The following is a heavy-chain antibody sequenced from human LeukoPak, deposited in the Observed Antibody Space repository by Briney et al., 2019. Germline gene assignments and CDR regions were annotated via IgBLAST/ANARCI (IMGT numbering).Heavy chain of an antibody. V-gene: IGHV4-30-4*01. CDR3: ARDGSVTTNWFDP. J-gene: IGHJ5*02. Sequence: PSETLSLTCTVSGGSIRSGDYYWSWIRQPPGKGLEWIGYIYYGGSTYYNPSLKSRVTISVDTSKNQFSLKLTSVTAADTAVYYCARDGSVTTNWFDPWGQGTLVTVSS. D-gene: IGHD4-17*01. CDR1: GGSIRSGDYY. CDR2: IYYGGST.